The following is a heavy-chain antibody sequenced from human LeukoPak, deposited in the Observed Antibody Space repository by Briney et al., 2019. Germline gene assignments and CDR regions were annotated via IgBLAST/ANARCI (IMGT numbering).Heavy chain of an antibody. D-gene: IGHD3-22*01. Sequence: AGGSLRLSCTASGFTFGDYAMSWVRQAPGKGLEWVGFIRSKAYGGTTEYAASVKGRFTISRDDSKSIAYLQMNSLKTEDTAVYYCTRGNSGYYYYFDYWGQGTLVTVSS. V-gene: IGHV3-49*04. CDR2: IRSKAYGGTT. CDR3: TRGNSGYYYYFDY. CDR1: GFTFGDYA. J-gene: IGHJ4*02.